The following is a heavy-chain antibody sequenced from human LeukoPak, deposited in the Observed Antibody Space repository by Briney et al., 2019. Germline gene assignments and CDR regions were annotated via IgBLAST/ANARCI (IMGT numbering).Heavy chain of an antibody. D-gene: IGHD6-19*01. Sequence: GGSLRLSCAASGFTFSSYSMNWVRQAPGKGLEWVSSISSSSSYIYYADSVKGRFTISRDNAKNSLYLQMNSLRAEDTAVYYCARERASSSGGVGDYWGQGTLVTVSS. J-gene: IGHJ4*02. CDR3: ARERASSSGGVGDY. V-gene: IGHV3-21*01. CDR2: ISSSSSYI. CDR1: GFTFSSYS.